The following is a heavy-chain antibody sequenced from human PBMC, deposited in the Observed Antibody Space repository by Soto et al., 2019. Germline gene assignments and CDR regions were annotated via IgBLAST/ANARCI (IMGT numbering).Heavy chain of an antibody. J-gene: IGHJ4*02. CDR3: ARSSVRGWSY. V-gene: IGHV4-34*01. CDR2: ITHSGST. D-gene: IGHD3-10*02. Sequence: ETLSLTCAVYGGSFSGYYWTWIRQPPGKGLEWIGEITHSGSTNYNPSLKSRVTISVDTSKNQFSLNLNSVTAADTAVYYCARSSVRGWSYWGQGXLVTVHS. CDR1: GGSFSGYY.